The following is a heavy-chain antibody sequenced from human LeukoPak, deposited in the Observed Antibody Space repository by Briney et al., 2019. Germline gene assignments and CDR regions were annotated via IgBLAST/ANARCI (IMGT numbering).Heavy chain of an antibody. J-gene: IGHJ3*02. V-gene: IGHV3-64*01. CDR2: ISSNGGST. D-gene: IGHD1-26*01. CDR3: AREGSGSSQGYAFDI. CDR1: GFTFSSYA. Sequence: GGSLRLSCAASGFTFSSYAMHWVRQAPRKGLEYVSAISSNGGSTYYANSVKGRFTISRDNSKNTLYLQMGSLRAEDMAVYYCAREGSGSSQGYAFDIWGQGTMVTVSS.